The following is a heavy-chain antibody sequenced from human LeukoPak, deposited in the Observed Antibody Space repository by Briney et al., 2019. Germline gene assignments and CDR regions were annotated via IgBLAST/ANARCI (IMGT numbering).Heavy chain of an antibody. D-gene: IGHD5-24*01. V-gene: IGHV4-38-2*01. CDR1: GYSISSGYY. CDR2: IYHSGST. CDR3: FGTPGWLQGTSFDY. J-gene: IGHJ4*02. Sequence: KPSETLSLTCAVSGYSISSGYYWGWIRQPPGKGLEWIGGIYHSGSTYYNPSLKSRVTISVDTSKNQFSLKLSSVTAADTAVYYCFGTPGWLQGTSFDYWGQGTLVTVSS.